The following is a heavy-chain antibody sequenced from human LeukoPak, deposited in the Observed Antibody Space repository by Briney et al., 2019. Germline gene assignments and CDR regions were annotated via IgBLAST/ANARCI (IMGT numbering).Heavy chain of an antibody. V-gene: IGHV3-21*01. Sequence: GGSLRLSCAASGFTFSSYSMNWVRQAPGKGPEWVSSISSSSSYIYYADSVKGRFTISRDNAKNSLYLQMNSLRAEDTAVYYCARGTTGTTGGNWFDPWGQGTLVTVSS. CDR2: ISSSSSYI. CDR3: ARGTTGTTGGNWFDP. CDR1: GFTFSSYS. J-gene: IGHJ5*02. D-gene: IGHD1-1*01.